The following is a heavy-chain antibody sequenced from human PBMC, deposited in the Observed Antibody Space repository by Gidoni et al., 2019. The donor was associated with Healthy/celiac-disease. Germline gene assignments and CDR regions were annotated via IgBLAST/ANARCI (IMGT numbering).Heavy chain of an antibody. D-gene: IGHD2-2*02. CDR2: ISSSGSTI. V-gene: IGHV3-11*01. CDR1: GFTFSNYY. Sequence: QVQLVDPWGGLVKPGGSLRLSCAASGFTFSNYYLSWIRQAPGKGLEWVSYISSSGSTIYYADSVKGRFTISRDNAKNSLYLQMNSLRAEDTAVYYCARYCSSTSCYTVHYYYYYGMDVWGQGTTVTVSS. J-gene: IGHJ6*02. CDR3: ARYCSSTSCYTVHYYYYYGMDV.